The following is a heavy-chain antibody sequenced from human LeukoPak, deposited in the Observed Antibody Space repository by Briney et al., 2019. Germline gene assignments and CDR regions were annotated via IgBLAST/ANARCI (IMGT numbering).Heavy chain of an antibody. J-gene: IGHJ5*02. Sequence: MPSETLSLTCTVSGGSISSSSYYWGWIRQPPGKGLEWIGSIYYSGSTYYNPSLKSRVTISVDTSKNQFSLKLSSVTAADTAVYYCARDTRITMIVVVRGFDPWGQGTLVTVSS. CDR3: ARDTRITMIVVVRGFDP. V-gene: IGHV4-39*07. CDR1: GGSISSSSYY. CDR2: IYYSGST. D-gene: IGHD3-22*01.